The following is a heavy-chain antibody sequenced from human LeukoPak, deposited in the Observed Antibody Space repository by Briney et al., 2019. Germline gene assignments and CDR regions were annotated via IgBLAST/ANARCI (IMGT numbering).Heavy chain of an antibody. CDR2: IKQDGSEK. Sequence: GGSLRLSCAASGFTFSNYWMTWVRQAPGKGPEWVADIKQDGSEKLYVKSVRGRFTISKDNAKMSLFLQMNSLRAEDTAVYYCARDNGVVHGVYYMDVWGKGTTVTVS. CDR3: ARDNGVVHGVYYMDV. D-gene: IGHD3-3*01. CDR1: GFTFSNYW. V-gene: IGHV3-7*01. J-gene: IGHJ6*03.